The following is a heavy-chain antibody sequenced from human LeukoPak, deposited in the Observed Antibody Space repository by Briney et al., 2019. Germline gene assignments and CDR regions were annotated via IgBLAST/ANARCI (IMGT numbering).Heavy chain of an antibody. CDR1: GFTFSSYW. CDR2: IKQDGSEK. V-gene: IGHV3-7*01. Sequence: GGSLRLSCAASGFTFSSYWMSWVRQAPGKGLEWVANIKQDGSEKYYVDSVKGRFTIPRDNAKNSLYLQMNSLRAEDTAVYYCARVDGGCSSTSCYNYYYYMDVWGKGTTVTVSS. J-gene: IGHJ6*03. CDR3: ARVDGGCSSTSCYNYYYYMDV. D-gene: IGHD2-2*02.